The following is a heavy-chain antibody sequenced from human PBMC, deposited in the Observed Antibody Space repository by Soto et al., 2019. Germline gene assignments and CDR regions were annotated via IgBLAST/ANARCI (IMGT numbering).Heavy chain of an antibody. V-gene: IGHV4-39*02. Sequence: QLQMQESGPGLVKASGTLSLTCTVSGGSISSSTYYWGWIRQSPGKGLEWIGSIYYSGRTYYNPSLKSRVTISVDTSKNHFCLKLSSVTAADTAVFYCAGEVVGAAAGWGYLDYWGQGTLVTVSS. CDR2: IYYSGRT. CDR1: GGSISSSTYY. J-gene: IGHJ4*02. D-gene: IGHD6-13*01. CDR3: AGEVVGAAAGWGYLDY.